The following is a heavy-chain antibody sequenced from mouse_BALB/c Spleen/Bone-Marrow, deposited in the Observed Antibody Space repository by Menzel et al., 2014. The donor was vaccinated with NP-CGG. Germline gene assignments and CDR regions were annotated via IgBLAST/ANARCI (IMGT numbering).Heavy chain of an antibody. CDR1: GYTFTSYW. Sequence: QVQLQQPGAELVKPGASVKMSCKASGYTFTSYWMHWVKQRPGQGLEWIGVIDPSDSYTTYNQKFKGKATLTVDESSSTAYMQLSRLTSEDSAVYYCARGGANVDYWGQGTTLTVSS. CDR2: IDPSDSYT. J-gene: IGHJ2*01. CDR3: ARGGANVDY. V-gene: IGHV1-69*02.